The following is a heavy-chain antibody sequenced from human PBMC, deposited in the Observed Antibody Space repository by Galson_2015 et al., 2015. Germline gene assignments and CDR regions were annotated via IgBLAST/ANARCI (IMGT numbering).Heavy chain of an antibody. CDR1: GFTFSDYY. V-gene: IGHV3-11*01. CDR2: ISSSGSTI. D-gene: IGHD6-13*01. J-gene: IGHJ6*03. Sequence: SLRLSCAASGFTFSDYYMSWIRQAPGKGLEWVSYISSSGSTIYYADSVKGRFTISRDNAKNSLYLQMNSLRAEDTAVYYCARDQTFSSWSYYYYYMDVWGKGTTATVSS. CDR3: ARDQTFSSWSYYYYYMDV.